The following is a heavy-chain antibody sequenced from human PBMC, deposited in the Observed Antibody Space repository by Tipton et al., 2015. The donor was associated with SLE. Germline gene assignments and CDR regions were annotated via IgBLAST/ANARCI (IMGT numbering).Heavy chain of an antibody. J-gene: IGHJ4*02. CDR3: VKQLVGY. D-gene: IGHD6-6*01. Sequence: SLRLSCAASGFTFSSYSMNWVRQAPGKGLEWVSYISSSSSTIYYADSVKGRFTISRDNSKNTLYLQMNSLRAEDTAVYYCVKQLVGYWGQGTLVTVSS. CDR1: GFTFSSYS. CDR2: ISSSSSTI. V-gene: IGHV3-48*01.